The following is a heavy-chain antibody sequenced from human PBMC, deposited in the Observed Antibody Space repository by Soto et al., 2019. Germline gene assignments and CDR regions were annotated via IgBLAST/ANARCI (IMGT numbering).Heavy chain of an antibody. Sequence: PGGSLRLSCAASGFTFSSYAMSWVRQAPGKGLEWVSYISSSGTTMYYADSVQGRFTISRDNAKNSLYLQMSSLRAEDTAIYYCARSDVWTGYYALDYWGQGALVTVSS. V-gene: IGHV3-48*03. CDR1: GFTFSSYA. D-gene: IGHD3-3*01. CDR2: ISSSGTTM. J-gene: IGHJ4*02. CDR3: ARSDVWTGYYALDY.